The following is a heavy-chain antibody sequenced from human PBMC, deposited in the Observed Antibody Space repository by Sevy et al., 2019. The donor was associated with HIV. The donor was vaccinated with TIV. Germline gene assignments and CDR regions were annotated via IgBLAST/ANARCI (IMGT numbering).Heavy chain of an antibody. CDR3: ATAREYYSDNSGYLDY. V-gene: IGHV1-24*01. D-gene: IGHD3-22*01. Sequence: ASVKVSCKVSGYTLSELSMHWVRQPPGKGLEWMGRFDPDDGETIYAQRFQGRVTMTEDTSADTAYMELSSLRSEDTAMYYCATAREYYSDNSGYLDYWGQGTPVTDSS. J-gene: IGHJ4*02. CDR1: GYTLSELS. CDR2: FDPDDGET.